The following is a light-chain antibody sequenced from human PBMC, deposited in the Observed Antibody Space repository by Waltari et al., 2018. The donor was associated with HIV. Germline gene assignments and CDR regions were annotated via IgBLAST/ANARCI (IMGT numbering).Light chain of an antibody. Sequence: EIVMTQSPATLSVSPGERATLSCRASQSIGSKIAWYQQKPGQAPRLLFYGASTRATGIPARVSGTGSGTEFTLTIGSLQSEDFAVYYCQQYNNWWTFGLGTKVEI. J-gene: IGKJ1*01. V-gene: IGKV3-15*01. CDR2: GAS. CDR1: QSIGSK. CDR3: QQYNNWWT.